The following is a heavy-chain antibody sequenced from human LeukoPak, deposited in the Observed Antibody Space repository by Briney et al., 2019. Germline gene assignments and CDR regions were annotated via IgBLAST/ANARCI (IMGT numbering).Heavy chain of an antibody. V-gene: IGHV1-2*02. J-gene: IGHJ4*02. CDR1: GYTSTGYY. Sequence: ASVKVSCKASGYTSTGYYMHWVRQAPGQGLEWMGWINPNSGGTNYAQKFQGRVTMTRDTSISTAYMELSRLRSDDTAVCYCARGPYYDSSGYYANFDYWGQGTLVTVSS. CDR3: ARGPYYDSSGYYANFDY. CDR2: INPNSGGT. D-gene: IGHD3-22*01.